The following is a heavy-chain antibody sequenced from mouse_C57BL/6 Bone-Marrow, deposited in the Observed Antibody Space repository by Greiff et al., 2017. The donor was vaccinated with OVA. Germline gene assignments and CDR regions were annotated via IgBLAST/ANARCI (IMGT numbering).Heavy chain of an antibody. V-gene: IGHV1-55*01. CDR2: IYPGSGST. J-gene: IGHJ1*03. CDR3: ARIYYYGSSYWYFDV. D-gene: IGHD1-1*01. Sequence: VKLQESGAELVKPGASVKMSCKASGYTFTSYWITWVKQRPGQGLEWIGDIYPGSGSTNYNEKFKSKATLTVDTSSSTAYMQLSSLTSEDSAVYYCARIYYYGSSYWYFDVWGTGTTVTVSS. CDR1: GYTFTSYW.